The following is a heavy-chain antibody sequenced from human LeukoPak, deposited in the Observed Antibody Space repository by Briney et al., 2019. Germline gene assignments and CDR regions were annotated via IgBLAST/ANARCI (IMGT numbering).Heavy chain of an antibody. V-gene: IGHV5-51*01. CDR1: GYSFSSYY. J-gene: IGHJ1*01. CDR2: IDPGDADT. Sequence: GESLKISCQGSGYSFSSYYIAWVRQMPGQGLEWMGLIDPGDADTRYSPAFQGLVTFSADKSSGTAYLHWNSLKASDSGIYYCAKVYPSTSWYGYFQHWGQGTLVVVSS. D-gene: IGHD2-2*01. CDR3: AKVYPSTSWYGYFQH.